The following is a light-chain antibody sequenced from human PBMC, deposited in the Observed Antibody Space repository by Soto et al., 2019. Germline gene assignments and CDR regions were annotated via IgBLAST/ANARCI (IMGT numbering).Light chain of an antibody. V-gene: IGKV1-5*01. CDR1: QSISSW. CDR2: DAS. Sequence: DIQMTQSPSTLSASVGDRVTITCRASQSISSWLAWYQQKSGKAPKLLIYDASSLESGVPSRFSGSGSGTEFTLTISSLQPDDFATYYCLQYNSYSPTFGQGTKLEIK. CDR3: LQYNSYSPT. J-gene: IGKJ2*01.